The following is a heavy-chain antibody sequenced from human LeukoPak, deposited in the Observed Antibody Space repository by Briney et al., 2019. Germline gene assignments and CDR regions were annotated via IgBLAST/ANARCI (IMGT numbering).Heavy chain of an antibody. Sequence: PSGLLSLTCAVSGGSISSSNWWSWVRQPPGKGLEWIGDIYHSGSTNYNLSLKSRVTISVDKSKNQFSLKLSSVTAADTAVYYCARGLAYYYDSSCHSYYWGQGTLVTVAS. V-gene: IGHV4-4*02. J-gene: IGHJ4*02. CDR2: IYHSGST. CDR1: GGSISSSNW. CDR3: ARGLAYYYDSSCHSYY. D-gene: IGHD3-22*01.